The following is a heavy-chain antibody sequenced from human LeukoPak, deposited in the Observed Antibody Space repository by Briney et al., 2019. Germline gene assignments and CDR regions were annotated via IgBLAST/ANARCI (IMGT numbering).Heavy chain of an antibody. J-gene: IGHJ4*02. CDR2: IEQDGSAK. CDR1: GFTFSNYW. Sequence: GGSLRLSCAASGFTFSNYWMSWVRQAPGKGLEWVANIEQDGSAKYYVVSVDGRFTVSRDNAENSLYLQMNFLRAEDTAVYYCARADYYGSILDYWGRGSLVTVSS. CDR3: ARADYYGSILDY. V-gene: IGHV3-7*04. D-gene: IGHD3-10*01.